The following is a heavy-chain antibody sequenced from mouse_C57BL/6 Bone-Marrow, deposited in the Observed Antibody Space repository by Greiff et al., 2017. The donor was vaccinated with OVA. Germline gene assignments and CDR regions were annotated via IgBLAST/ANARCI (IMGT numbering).Heavy chain of an antibody. CDR2: IYPSDSET. D-gene: IGHD4-1*01. Sequence: VQLQQSGAELVRPGSSVKLSCKASGYTFTSYWMDWVKQRPGQGLEWIGNIYPSDSETHYNQKFKDKATLTVDKSSSTAYMQRSSLPSEDSAVYYCAASWDEGAEDYWGQGATVTVAS. CDR1: GYTFTSYW. J-gene: IGHJ4*01. CDR3: AASWDEGAEDY. V-gene: IGHV1-61*01.